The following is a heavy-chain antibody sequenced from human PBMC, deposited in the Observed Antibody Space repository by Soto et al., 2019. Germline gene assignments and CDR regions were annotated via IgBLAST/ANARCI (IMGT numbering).Heavy chain of an antibody. CDR2: IGTAGDT. Sequence: GGSLRLSCAASGFTFSSYDMHWVRQATGKGLEWVSAIGTAGDTYYPGSVKGRFTISRENAKNSLYLQMNSLRAGDTAVYYCARMGYDSSGYYYYYGMDVWGQGTTVTVSS. J-gene: IGHJ6*02. D-gene: IGHD3-22*01. CDR1: GFTFSSYD. CDR3: ARMGYDSSGYYYYYGMDV. V-gene: IGHV3-13*01.